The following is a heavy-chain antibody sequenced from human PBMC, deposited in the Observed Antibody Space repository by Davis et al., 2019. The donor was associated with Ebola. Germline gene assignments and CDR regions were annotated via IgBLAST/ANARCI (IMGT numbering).Heavy chain of an antibody. V-gene: IGHV1-18*01. D-gene: IGHD6-13*01. CDR2: INPNSGGT. CDR3: ARAEVRTIAAAGAFDY. CDR1: GYTFTSYG. Sequence: ASVKVSCKASGYTFTSYGISWVRQAPGQGLEWMGWINPNSGGTNYAQKLQGRVTMTTDTSTSTAYMELRSLRSDDTAVYYCARAEVRTIAAAGAFDYWGQGTLVTVSS. J-gene: IGHJ4*02.